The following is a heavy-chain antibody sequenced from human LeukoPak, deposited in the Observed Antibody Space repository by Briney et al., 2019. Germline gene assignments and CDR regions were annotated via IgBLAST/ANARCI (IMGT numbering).Heavy chain of an antibody. CDR3: AKDAIAVAGLDY. CDR1: GFTFSSYG. D-gene: IGHD6-19*01. J-gene: IGHJ4*02. CDR2: ISYDGSNK. Sequence: PGGSLRLSCAASGFTFSSYGMHWVRQAPGKGLEWVAVISYDGSNKYYADSVKGRFTISRGNSKNTLYLQMNSLRGEDTAVYYCAKDAIAVAGLDYWGQGTLVTVSS. V-gene: IGHV3-30*18.